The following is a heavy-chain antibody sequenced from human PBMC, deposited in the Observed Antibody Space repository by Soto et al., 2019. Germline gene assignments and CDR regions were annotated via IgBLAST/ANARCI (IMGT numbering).Heavy chain of an antibody. Sequence: QLQLQESGPGLVKPSETLSLTCTVSGGSISSSSYYWGWIRQPPGKGLEWIGSIYYSGSTYYNPSLKSRVTISVDTSKNQFSLKLCSVTAADTAVYYCAVYYGSGTYYFDYWAREPWSPSPQ. V-gene: IGHV4-39*01. D-gene: IGHD3-10*01. CDR1: GGSISSSSYY. CDR3: AVYYGSGTYYFDY. CDR2: IYYSGST. J-gene: IGHJ4*02.